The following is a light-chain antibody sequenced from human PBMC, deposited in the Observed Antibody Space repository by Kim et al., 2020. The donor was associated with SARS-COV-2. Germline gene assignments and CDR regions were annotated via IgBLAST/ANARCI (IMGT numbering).Light chain of an antibody. CDR2: VNSDGSH. CDR1: SGHSSYA. J-gene: IGLJ3*02. V-gene: IGLV4-69*01. CDR3: QTWGTGIWV. Sequence: QLVLTQSPSASASLGASVKLTCTLSSGHSSYAITWHQQQPEKGPRYLMKVNSDGSHFKGDGIPDRFSGSSSGAERYLTISSLQSEDEADYYCQTWGTGIWVFGGGTKLTV.